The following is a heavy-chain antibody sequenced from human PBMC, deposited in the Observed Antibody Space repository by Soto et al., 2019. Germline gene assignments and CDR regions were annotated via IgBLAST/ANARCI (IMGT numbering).Heavy chain of an antibody. V-gene: IGHV4-31*03. D-gene: IGHD3-22*01. J-gene: IGHJ2*01. CDR1: GGSISSGGYY. CDR2: IYFSGST. Sequence: QVQLQESGPGLVKPSQTLSLTCTVSGGSISSGGYYWSWIRQHPGKGLEWIGYIYFSGSTYYNPSLKSRVTIAVDTSKNQFSLKLSSVTAADTAVYYCARATEVVVIQLGYFDLWGRGTLVTVSS. CDR3: ARATEVVVIQLGYFDL.